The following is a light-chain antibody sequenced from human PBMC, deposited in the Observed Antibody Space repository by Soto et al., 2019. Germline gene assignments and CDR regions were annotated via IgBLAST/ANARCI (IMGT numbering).Light chain of an antibody. CDR3: QQYASSPRT. J-gene: IGKJ1*01. V-gene: IGKV3-20*01. CDR1: QSISSSY. CDR2: GAS. Sequence: EIVLTQSPGTLSLSPGERATLSCRASQSISSSYLAWYQQKPGQAPRLLMYGASSRATGIPDTFSGSGSGTDFTLTISRLETEDFAVYYCQQYASSPRTFGQGTRVEFK.